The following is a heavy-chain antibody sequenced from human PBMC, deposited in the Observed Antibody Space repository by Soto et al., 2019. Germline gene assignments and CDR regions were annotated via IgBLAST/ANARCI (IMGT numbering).Heavy chain of an antibody. CDR1: GGSITSGNW. J-gene: IGHJ4*02. D-gene: IGHD3-10*01. CDR3: ARITMVRGVIRTRLYYFDY. CDR2: IYYSGST. V-gene: IGHV4-59*08. Sequence: PSETLSLTCAVSGGSITSGNWWSWIRQPPGKGLEWIGYIYYSGSTNYNPSLKSRVTISVDTSKNQLSLKLSSVTAADTAVYYCARITMVRGVIRTRLYYFDYWGQGTLVSVSS.